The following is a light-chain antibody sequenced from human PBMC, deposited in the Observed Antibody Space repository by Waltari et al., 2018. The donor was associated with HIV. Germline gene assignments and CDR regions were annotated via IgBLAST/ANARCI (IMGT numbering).Light chain of an antibody. V-gene: IGLV7-43*01. CDR3: MLFFRTSYL. Sequence: QTVVTQESSMTVSPGGTVTLTCNSATGSVGSGHFVNWFQKKPGQPPRPLIYSSNRRHPWTPDRFSASLVGDRAVVTLSHVWPDDQADYYCMLFFRTSYLFVGGTRVTVL. J-gene: IGLJ2*01. CDR2: SSN. CDR1: TGSVGSGHF.